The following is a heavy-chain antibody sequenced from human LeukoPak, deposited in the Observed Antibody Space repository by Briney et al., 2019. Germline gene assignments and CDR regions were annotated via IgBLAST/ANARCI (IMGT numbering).Heavy chain of an antibody. J-gene: IGHJ4*02. CDR2: IGSSAGIT. V-gene: IGHV3-23*01. CDR1: GFTFSSYA. CDR3: ARGWGEKGRCRGGTCNNPQFDY. D-gene: IGHD2-15*01. Sequence: PGGSLRLSCAASGFTFSSYAMTWVRQAPGKGLEWVSSIGSSAGITYYADSVKGRFTISRDNSKNTLYLQMNSLRAEDTAVYYCARGWGEKGRCRGGTCNNPQFDYWGQGILVTVSS.